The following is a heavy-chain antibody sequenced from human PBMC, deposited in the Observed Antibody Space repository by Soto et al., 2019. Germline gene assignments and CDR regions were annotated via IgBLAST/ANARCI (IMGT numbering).Heavy chain of an antibody. CDR1: GFTFSSYG. CDR3: AKDNCISTSCYRLYNWFDP. Sequence: QVQLGESGGGVVQPGRSLRLSCAASGFTFSSYGMHWVRQAPGKGLEWVAVISYGGSNKYYADSVKGRFTISRDNSKNTLYLQMNNLRAEDTAVYYCAKDNCISTSCYRLYNWFDPWGQGTLVTVSS. D-gene: IGHD2-2*01. CDR2: ISYGGSNK. V-gene: IGHV3-30*18. J-gene: IGHJ5*02.